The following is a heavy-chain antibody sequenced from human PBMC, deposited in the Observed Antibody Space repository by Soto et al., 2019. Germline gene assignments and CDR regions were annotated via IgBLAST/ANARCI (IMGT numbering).Heavy chain of an antibody. V-gene: IGHV3-21*01. Sequence: PGGSLRLSCAASGFNFNSYTINWVRQAPGKRLEWRSSISSSGYIFSTDSVRGRFTISRDNAKNSVYLQINSLRAEDTAVYFCARDCSGGSCYPGMDVWGQGTTVTVSS. CDR3: ARDCSGGSCYPGMDV. CDR1: GFNFNSYT. J-gene: IGHJ6*02. D-gene: IGHD2-15*01. CDR2: ISSSGYI.